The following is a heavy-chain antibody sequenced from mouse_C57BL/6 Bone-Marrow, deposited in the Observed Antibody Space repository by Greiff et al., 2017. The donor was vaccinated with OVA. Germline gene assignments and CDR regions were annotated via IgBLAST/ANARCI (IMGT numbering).Heavy chain of an antibody. CDR1: GYTFTSYW. Sequence: QVQLQQSGAELVKPGASVKLSCKASGYTFTSYWMQWVKQRPGQGLEWIGEIDPSDSYTNYNQKFKGKATLTVDTSSSTAYMQLSSLTSEDSAVYYCARGGVLLWSDWWYFDVWGTGTTVTVSS. J-gene: IGHJ1*03. CDR3: ARGGVLLWSDWWYFDV. D-gene: IGHD2-10*01. V-gene: IGHV1-50*01. CDR2: IDPSDSYT.